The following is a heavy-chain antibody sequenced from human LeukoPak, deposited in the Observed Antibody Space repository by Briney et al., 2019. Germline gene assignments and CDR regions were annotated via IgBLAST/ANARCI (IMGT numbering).Heavy chain of an antibody. Sequence: SVKVSCKASGGTFSSYAISWVRQAPGQGLEWMGGIIPIFGTANYAQKFQGRVTITTDESTSTAYMELSSLRSEDTAVYYCASSPRGAAAGSYFDYWGQGTLVTVSS. D-gene: IGHD6-13*01. CDR3: ASSPRGAAAGSYFDY. CDR2: IIPIFGTA. CDR1: GGTFSSYA. J-gene: IGHJ4*02. V-gene: IGHV1-69*05.